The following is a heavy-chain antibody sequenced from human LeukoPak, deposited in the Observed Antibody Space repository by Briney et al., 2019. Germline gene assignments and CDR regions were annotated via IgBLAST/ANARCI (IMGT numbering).Heavy chain of an antibody. V-gene: IGHV3-49*04. CDR2: IRSEAYGGTT. CDR1: GFTFGDYA. Sequence: GRSLRLSCTASGFTFGDYAMSWVRQAPGKGLEWVGFIRSEAYGGTTEYAASVKGRFTISRDDSKSIAYLQMNSLKTEDTAVYYCTRDLGIAARPRPPDYWGQGTLVTVSS. CDR3: TRDLGIAARPRPPDY. D-gene: IGHD6-6*01. J-gene: IGHJ4*02.